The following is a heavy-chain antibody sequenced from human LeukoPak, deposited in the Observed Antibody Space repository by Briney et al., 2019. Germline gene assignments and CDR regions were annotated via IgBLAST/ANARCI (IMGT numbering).Heavy chain of an antibody. Sequence: SETLSLTCTVSGGSISSGSYYWSWMRQPAGKGLEWIGRIYTSGSTNYNTSLKSRVTISVDTSKNQFSLKLSSVTAADTAVYYCARNTGGSPDLYYMDVWGKGTTVTVSS. CDR1: GGSISSGSYY. V-gene: IGHV4-61*02. D-gene: IGHD7-27*01. CDR2: IYTSGST. J-gene: IGHJ6*03. CDR3: ARNTGGSPDLYYMDV.